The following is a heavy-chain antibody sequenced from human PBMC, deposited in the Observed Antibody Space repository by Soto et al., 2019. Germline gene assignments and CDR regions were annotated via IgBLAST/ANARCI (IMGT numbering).Heavy chain of an antibody. CDR2: MNPKSGNT. CDR1: GYTFTSYD. CDR3: ARGRSNWNYSPPGRVFDP. Sequence: GASVKVSCTASGYTFTSYDINWVRQATGQGLEWMGWMNPKSGNTGYAQKFQGRVTMTRNTSISTAYMELSSLRSEDTAVYYRARGRSNWNYSPPGRVFDPWGQGTLVTVSS. D-gene: IGHD1-7*01. V-gene: IGHV1-8*01. J-gene: IGHJ5*02.